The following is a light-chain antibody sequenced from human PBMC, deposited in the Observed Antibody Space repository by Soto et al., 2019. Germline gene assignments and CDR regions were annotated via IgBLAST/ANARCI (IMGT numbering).Light chain of an antibody. V-gene: IGLV2-23*02. CDR3: CSYAGSSPYV. CDR2: EVS. Sequence: QSALTQPVSVSGSPGQSITISCTGTSSDVGSYNLVSWYQQHPGKAPKLMIYEVSKRPSGVSNRFSGSKSGNTASLTISGLQAEDEADYYCCSYAGSSPYVFGTGTRSPS. J-gene: IGLJ1*01. CDR1: SSDVGSYNL.